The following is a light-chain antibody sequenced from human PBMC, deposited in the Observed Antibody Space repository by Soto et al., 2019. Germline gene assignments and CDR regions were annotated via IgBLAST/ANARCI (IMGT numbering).Light chain of an antibody. CDR1: SSDGGGYNY. J-gene: IGLJ1*01. CDR2: EVS. Sequence: QSALTQPASVSGSPGQSITISCTGTSSDGGGYNYVSWYQQHPGKAPKLRIYEVSNRPSGVSNRFSGSKSGNTASLTISGLQAEDEADYYCSSYTSSSIDDVFGTGTKVTVL. V-gene: IGLV2-14*01. CDR3: SSYTSSSIDDV.